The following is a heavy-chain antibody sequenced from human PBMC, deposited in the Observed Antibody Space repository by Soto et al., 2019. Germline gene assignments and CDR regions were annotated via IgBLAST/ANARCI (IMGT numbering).Heavy chain of an antibody. CDR2: ILVGGST. V-gene: IGHV3-23*01. CDR3: AKATATGGGAFEI. CDR1: GFICSSYD. D-gene: IGHD2-8*02. J-gene: IGHJ3*02. Sequence: WGSLRLSCAVSGFICSSYDMSWVRQAPGKGLEWVSTILVGGSTHYEDSVKGRFTISRDTSKNTVYLQMNSLTAGDTAVYYCAKATATGGGAFEIYGKGKMVSVS.